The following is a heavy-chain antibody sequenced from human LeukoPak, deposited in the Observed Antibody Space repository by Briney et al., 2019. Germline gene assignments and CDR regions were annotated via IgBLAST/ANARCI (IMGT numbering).Heavy chain of an antibody. D-gene: IGHD3-9*01. V-gene: IGHV3-23*01. CDR1: GFTFSSYA. CDR3: APEYYDILTGYAPFDY. J-gene: IGHJ4*02. CDR2: ISGSGGST. Sequence: GGSLRLSCAASGFTFSSYAMSWVRQAPGEGLEWVSAISGSGGSTYYADSVKGRFTISRDNSKNTLYLQMNSLRAEDTAVYYCAPEYYDILTGYAPFDYWGQGTLVTVSS.